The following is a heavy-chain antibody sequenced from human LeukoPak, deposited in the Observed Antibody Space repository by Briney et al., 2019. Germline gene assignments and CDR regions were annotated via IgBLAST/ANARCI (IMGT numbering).Heavy chain of an antibody. CDR2: ISWNSGSI. D-gene: IGHD3-22*01. V-gene: IGHV3-9*01. Sequence: GGSLRLSCAASGFTFSSYWMHWVRQAPGKGLEWVSGISWNSGSIGYADSVKGRFTISRDNAKNSLYLQMNSLRAEDTALYYCAKDIHPYYYDSSGYFRAGWGQGTLVTVSS. J-gene: IGHJ4*02. CDR3: AKDIHPYYYDSSGYFRAG. CDR1: GFTFSSYW.